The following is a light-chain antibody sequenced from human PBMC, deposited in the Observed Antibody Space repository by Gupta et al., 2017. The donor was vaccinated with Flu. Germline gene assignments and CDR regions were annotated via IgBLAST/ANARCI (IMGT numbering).Light chain of an antibody. V-gene: IGKV3-15*01. J-gene: IGKJ1*01. Sequence: EIVMTQSPATLSVSPGERATLSCRASQSISSNLAWYQQKPGQAPRLLIYGTSTRATGVTARFRGNDCGTEFTLTITSRQPEDVAVYYCQQYYDWPPETFGQGTKVEIK. CDR3: QQYYDWPPET. CDR1: QSISSN. CDR2: GTS.